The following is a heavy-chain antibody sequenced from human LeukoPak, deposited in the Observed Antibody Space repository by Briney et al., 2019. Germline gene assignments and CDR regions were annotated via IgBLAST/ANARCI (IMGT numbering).Heavy chain of an antibody. CDR1: GFTFSSYW. CDR3: ARVPGSGWYFP. V-gene: IGHV3-74*01. CDR2: INSDGSST. J-gene: IGHJ4*02. D-gene: IGHD6-19*01. Sequence: GGSLRLSCAASGFTFSSYWMHWVRQAPGKGLVWVSRINSDGSSTTYADSVKGRFTISRHNAKNTLYLQMNSLRAEDTAVYYCARVPGSGWYFPWGQGTLVTVSS.